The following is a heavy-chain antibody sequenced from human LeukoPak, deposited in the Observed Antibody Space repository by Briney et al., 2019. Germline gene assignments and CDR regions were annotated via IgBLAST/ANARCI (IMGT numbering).Heavy chain of an antibody. Sequence: QPGGSLRLSCAASGFTFSSYGMNWVRQAPGKGLEWVSGISASAGNTYYADSVKGRFTISRDNSKNTLSLQMDSLRAEDTAVYYCAKVGGGSSYEIWGQGTMVTVSS. J-gene: IGHJ3*02. V-gene: IGHV3-23*01. CDR3: AKVGGGSSYEI. D-gene: IGHD1-26*01. CDR1: GFTFSSYG. CDR2: ISASAGNT.